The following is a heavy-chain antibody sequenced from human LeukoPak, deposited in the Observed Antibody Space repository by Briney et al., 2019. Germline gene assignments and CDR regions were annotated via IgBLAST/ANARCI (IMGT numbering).Heavy chain of an antibody. D-gene: IGHD2-2*01. J-gene: IGHJ4*02. CDR1: GFTFSSYG. V-gene: IGHV3-33*01. CDR3: ARERSPGGIVIVPTALDS. Sequence: GGSLRLSCGASGFTFSSYGMHWVRQAPGKGLEWVALIWHDGTNKYYADSVMGRFTISRDNSKNTLYLQMNSLRAEDTAVFYCARERSPGGIVIVPTALDSWGQGTLVTVSS. CDR2: IWHDGTNK.